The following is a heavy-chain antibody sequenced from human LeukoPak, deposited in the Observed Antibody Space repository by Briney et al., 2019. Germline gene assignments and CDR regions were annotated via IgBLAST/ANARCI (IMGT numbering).Heavy chain of an antibody. CDR1: GFTFSSYA. CDR2: ISYDGSNK. V-gene: IGHV3-30-3*01. Sequence: GGTLRLFCAVSGFTFSSYAMHWVRQAPGKGLECGAVISYDGSNKYYADSVKGRFTISRDNSKNRLYLQMNSLRAEDTAVYYCARDSSEGVYYFDYWGQGTLVSVSS. D-gene: IGHD2-8*01. J-gene: IGHJ4*02. CDR3: ARDSSEGVYYFDY.